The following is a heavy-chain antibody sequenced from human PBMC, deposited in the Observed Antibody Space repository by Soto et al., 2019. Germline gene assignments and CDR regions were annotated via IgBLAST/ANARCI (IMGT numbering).Heavy chain of an antibody. Sequence: QISLKESGPALVKPTQTLTLTCSFSGFSLTTTGVGVGWIRQPPGKALEWLALIYWDDDERYNPSLKNRLTITTDPSKNLVVLTTTPVDPVDPATYYCSPGIAARPFASWGQGTLVTVSS. CDR1: GFSLTTTGVG. V-gene: IGHV2-5*02. CDR3: SPGIAARPFAS. D-gene: IGHD6-6*01. CDR2: IYWDDDE. J-gene: IGHJ4*02.